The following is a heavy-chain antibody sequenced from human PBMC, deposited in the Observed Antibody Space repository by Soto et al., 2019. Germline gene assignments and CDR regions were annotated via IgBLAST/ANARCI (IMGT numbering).Heavy chain of an antibody. CDR2: INHSGST. V-gene: IGHV4-34*01. D-gene: IGHD3-9*01. Sequence: SAIRSPNWDVYGVSFSCYYSLLLRPPPGKGLEWIGEINHSGSTNYNPSLKSRVTISVDTSKNQFSLKLSSVTAADTAVYYCARRYYDIFGDNGMDVWGQGITVNVS. CDR3: ARRYYDIFGDNGMDV. CDR1: GVSFSCYY. J-gene: IGHJ6*02.